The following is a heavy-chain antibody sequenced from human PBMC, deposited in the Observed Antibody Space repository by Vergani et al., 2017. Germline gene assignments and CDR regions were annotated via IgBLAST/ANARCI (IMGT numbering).Heavy chain of an antibody. CDR1: GFTFPSYG. D-gene: IGHD1-26*01. Sequence: EVQLLESGGGLVQPGESLRLSCTVSGFTFPSYGISWVRQAPGKGLEWVSVISASGGSTYYTDSLKGRFIISRDISKNTLYLQMSSLRADDTAVYYCAKDRPRDWETPLFLFDYWGQGTLVAVSS. V-gene: IGHV3-23*01. J-gene: IGHJ4*02. CDR3: AKDRPRDWETPLFLFDY. CDR2: ISASGGST.